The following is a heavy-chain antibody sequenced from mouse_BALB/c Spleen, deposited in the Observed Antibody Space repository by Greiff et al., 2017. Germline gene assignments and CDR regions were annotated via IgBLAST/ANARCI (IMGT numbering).Heavy chain of an antibody. CDR2: IRLKSNNYAT. J-gene: IGHJ1*01. D-gene: IGHD1-1*01. V-gene: IGHV6-6*02. Sequence: KLEESGGGLVQPGGSMKLSCVASGFTFSNYWMNWVRQSPEKGLEWVAEIRLKSNNYATHYAESVKGRFTISRDDSKSSVYLQMNNLRAEDTGIYYCTRATVVATRYFDVWGAGTTVTVSS. CDR1: GFTFSNYW. CDR3: TRATVVATRYFDV.